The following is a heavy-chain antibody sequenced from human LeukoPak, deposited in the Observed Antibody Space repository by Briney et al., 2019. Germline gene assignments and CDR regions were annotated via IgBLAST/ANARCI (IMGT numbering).Heavy chain of an antibody. CDR1: GFTFRNHG. J-gene: IGHJ4*02. V-gene: IGHV3-33*01. CDR2: IWYDGSNK. CDR3: VRWGDNKAFDY. Sequence: PGGSLRLSCAASGFTFRNHGMNWVRQAPGKGLEWVAVIWYDGSNKYYADSVKARFTISRDNSKNTLYLQLSSLRAEDTAVYYCVRWGDNKAFDYWGQGTLVTVSS. D-gene: IGHD2-21*01.